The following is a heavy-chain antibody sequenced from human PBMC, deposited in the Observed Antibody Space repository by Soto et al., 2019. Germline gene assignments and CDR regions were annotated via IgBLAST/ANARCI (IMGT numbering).Heavy chain of an antibody. V-gene: IGHV3-48*03. CDR2: ISSSGSTI. CDR3: ARGLEIRPIRYCSSTSCYKGGGFDY. J-gene: IGHJ4*02. Sequence: PGGSLRLSCAASGFTFSSYEMNWVRQAPGKXLEWVSYISSSGSTIYYADSVKGRFTISRDNAKNSLYLQMNSLRAGDTAVYYCARGLEIRPIRYCSSTSCYKGGGFDYWGQGTLVTVSS. D-gene: IGHD2-2*02. CDR1: GFTFSSYE.